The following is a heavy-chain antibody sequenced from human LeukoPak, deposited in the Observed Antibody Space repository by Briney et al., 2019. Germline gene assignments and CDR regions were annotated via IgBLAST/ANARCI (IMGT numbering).Heavy chain of an antibody. CDR1: GFTFSSYA. J-gene: IGHJ4*02. D-gene: IGHD2-15*01. Sequence: GGSLRLSCAASGFTFSSYAMSWVRQAPGKGLEWVSYISSTGSPIYYADSVKGRFTISRDDAKNSLYLQMNSLRDDDTAVYYCAQKGGTDYWGQGTLVTVSS. V-gene: IGHV3-48*02. CDR3: AQKGGTDY. CDR2: ISSTGSPI.